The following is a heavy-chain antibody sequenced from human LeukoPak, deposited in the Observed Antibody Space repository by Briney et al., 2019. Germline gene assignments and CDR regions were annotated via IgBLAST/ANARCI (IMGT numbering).Heavy chain of an antibody. CDR2: ISGNDDGT. D-gene: IGHD3-10*01. Sequence: GGSLRLSCTASGFTFSTCGITWVRQAPGKGLEWVSSISGNDDGTYYADSVKGRFTIPRDNSKNTLYLQMNSLRAEDTAIYYCAKRGPIYSASPGNYFDYWGQGALVTVSS. CDR1: GFTFSTCG. J-gene: IGHJ4*02. CDR3: AKRGPIYSASPGNYFDY. V-gene: IGHV3-23*01.